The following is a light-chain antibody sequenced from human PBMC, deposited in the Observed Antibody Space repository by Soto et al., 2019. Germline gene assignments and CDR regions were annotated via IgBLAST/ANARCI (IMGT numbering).Light chain of an antibody. Sequence: EIVLTQSAGTLSLSPGERSTLSCRSSQSVSSSYLAWYQQKPGQTPRLLIYGASSRATGIPDRFTASGSGTEFTLSISSLQSDDFGVYYCQQYDTWPRTFGQGTKVDIK. CDR1: QSVSSSY. CDR3: QQYDTWPRT. V-gene: IGKV3-20*01. J-gene: IGKJ1*01. CDR2: GAS.